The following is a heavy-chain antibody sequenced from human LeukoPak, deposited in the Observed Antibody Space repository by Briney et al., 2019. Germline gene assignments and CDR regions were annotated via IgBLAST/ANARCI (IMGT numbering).Heavy chain of an antibody. V-gene: IGHV4-39*02. CDR1: GGSISRSGYY. D-gene: IGHD3-22*01. Sequence: SETLSLTCIVSGGSISRSGYYWAWIRQPPGKGLEWIGNIYYSGSTYYSPSLKSRLTISVDTSKNQFSLKLSSVTAADTAVYYCAREYYDSNKAPALDIWGQGTMVTVSS. CDR3: AREYYDSNKAPALDI. J-gene: IGHJ3*02. CDR2: IYYSGST.